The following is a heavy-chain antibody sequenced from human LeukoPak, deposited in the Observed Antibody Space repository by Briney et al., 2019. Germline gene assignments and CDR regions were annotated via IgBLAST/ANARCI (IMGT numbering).Heavy chain of an antibody. CDR1: GGSISSYY. J-gene: IGHJ4*01. V-gene: IGHV4-59*01. D-gene: IGHD3-16*01. Sequence: SETLSLTCTVSGGSISSYYWSWIRQPPGKGLEWIGYIYYSGSTNYNPSLKSRVTISVDTSKNHCSLRLSSVTAADTAVYYCSEGDPWGLFDGRGQGILVTVSS. CDR2: IYYSGST. CDR3: SEGDPWGLFDG.